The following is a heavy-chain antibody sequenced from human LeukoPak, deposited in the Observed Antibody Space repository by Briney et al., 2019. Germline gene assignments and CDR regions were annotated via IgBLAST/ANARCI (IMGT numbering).Heavy chain of an antibody. CDR3: ARELAYYYDSSGYYCVGRDDYYFDY. Sequence: ASVKVSCKASGYTFTGYYMHWVRQAPGQGLEWMGWINPNSGGTNYAQKLQGRVTMTTDTSTSTAYMELRSLRSDDTAVYYCARELAYYYDSSGYYCVGRDDYYFDYWGQGTLVTVSS. CDR2: INPNSGGT. V-gene: IGHV1-2*02. D-gene: IGHD3-22*01. J-gene: IGHJ4*02. CDR1: GYTFTGYY.